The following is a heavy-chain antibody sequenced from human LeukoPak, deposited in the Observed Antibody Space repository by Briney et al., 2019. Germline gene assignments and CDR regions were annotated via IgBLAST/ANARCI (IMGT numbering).Heavy chain of an antibody. V-gene: IGHV3-48*03. CDR2: ISSSGSTM. CDR3: ARGGVVTTFFDYYYYYMDV. D-gene: IGHD2-21*02. J-gene: IGHJ6*03. Sequence: GGSLRLSCAASGFTFSSYEMNWVRQAPGKGLEWVSYISSSGSTMYYADSVKGRFTISRDNAKNSLYLQMNSLRAEDTAVYFCARGGVVTTFFDYYYYYMDVWGKGTTVTVSS. CDR1: GFTFSSYE.